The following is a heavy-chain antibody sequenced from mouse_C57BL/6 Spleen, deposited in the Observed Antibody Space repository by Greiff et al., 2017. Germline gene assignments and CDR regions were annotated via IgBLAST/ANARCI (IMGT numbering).Heavy chain of an antibody. CDR1: GFTFSSYG. J-gene: IGHJ1*03. CDR3: ARQGVTTDWYFDV. Sequence: EVKLEESGGDLVKPGGSLKLSCAASGFTFSSYGMSWVRQTPDKRLEWVATISSGGSYTYYPDSVKGRFTISRDNAKNTRYLQMSSLKSEDTAMYYCARQGVTTDWYFDVCGTGTTVTVSS. CDR2: ISSGGSYT. D-gene: IGHD2-2*01. V-gene: IGHV5-6*02.